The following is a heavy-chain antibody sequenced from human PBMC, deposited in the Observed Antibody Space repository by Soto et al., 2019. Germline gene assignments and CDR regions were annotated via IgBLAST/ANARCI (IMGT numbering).Heavy chain of an antibody. CDR2: MNPNSGNT. Sequence: GASVKVSCKASGYTFTSYDSNWVRQATGQGLEWMGWMNPNSGNTGYAQKFQGRVTMTRNTSISTAYMELSSLRSEDTAVYYCARGRAAAGLYYYYGMDVWGQGTTVTVSS. D-gene: IGHD6-13*01. CDR3: ARGRAAAGLYYYYGMDV. V-gene: IGHV1-8*01. CDR1: GYTFTSYD. J-gene: IGHJ6*02.